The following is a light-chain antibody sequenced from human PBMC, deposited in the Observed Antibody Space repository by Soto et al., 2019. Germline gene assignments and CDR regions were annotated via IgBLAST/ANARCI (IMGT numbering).Light chain of an antibody. J-gene: IGKJ1*01. CDR2: GAS. CDR3: QQYGSSPPLT. V-gene: IGKV3-20*01. CDR1: QSVSSSY. Sequence: EIVLTQSPGTLSLSPGERATLSCRASQSVSSSYLAWYQQKPGQAPRLLIYGASSRATDIPDRFSGSGSGTDFTLTISRLEPEDFAVYYCQQYGSSPPLTFGQGTKVDIK.